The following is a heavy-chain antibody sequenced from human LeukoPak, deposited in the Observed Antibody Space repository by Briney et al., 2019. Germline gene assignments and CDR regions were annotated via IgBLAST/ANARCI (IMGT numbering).Heavy chain of an antibody. CDR1: GGSFSGYY. D-gene: IGHD3-16*01. Sequence: TSETLSLTCAVYGGSFSGYYWSWIRQPPGKGLEWIGEINHSGSINYNPSLKSRVTISVDTSKNQFSLKLSSVTAADTAVYYCARGYSLGGGVLSNYYYYYGMDVWGKGTTVTVSS. J-gene: IGHJ6*04. CDR3: ARGYSLGGGVLSNYYYYYGMDV. V-gene: IGHV4-34*01. CDR2: INHSGSI.